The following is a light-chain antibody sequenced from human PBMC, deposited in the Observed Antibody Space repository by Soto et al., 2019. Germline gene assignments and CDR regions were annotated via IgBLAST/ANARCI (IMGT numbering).Light chain of an antibody. CDR3: QQYYSYPLT. CDR2: DAS. J-gene: IGKJ4*01. Sequence: AIPMTQSPSSFSASTGDTITITCRASQGISTNLAWYQQKPGKAPKVLIFDASTLQSGVPSRFSGSGSGTDFTLTISCLQSEDFASYYCQQYYSYPLTFGGGTNVEIK. V-gene: IGKV1-8*01. CDR1: QGISTN.